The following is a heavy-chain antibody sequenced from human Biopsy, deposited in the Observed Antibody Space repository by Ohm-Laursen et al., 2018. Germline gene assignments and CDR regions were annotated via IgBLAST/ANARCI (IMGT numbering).Heavy chain of an antibody. V-gene: IGHV4-59*08. CDR3: ATTTMDTSGWFGNYFDS. J-gene: IGHJ4*02. CDR1: SGSISSYY. Sequence: SETLSLTCTVSSGSISSYYWSWIRQPPGKGLEWIGYIDYRGSTKYNPSLRSRVTMSIDTSRNQFSLKLSSVTAADTAVYYCATTTMDTSGWFGNYFDSWGQGTLVTVS. D-gene: IGHD6-19*01. CDR2: IDYRGST.